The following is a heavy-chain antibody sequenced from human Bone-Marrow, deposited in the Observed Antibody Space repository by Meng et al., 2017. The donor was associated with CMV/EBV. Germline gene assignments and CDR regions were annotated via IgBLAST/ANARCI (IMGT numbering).Heavy chain of an antibody. CDR2: ISAYNGNT. V-gene: IGHV1-18*01. CDR3: ARDSPYLHYYGSGRPYNWFDP. Sequence: ASVKVSCKASGYTFTSYGISWVRQAPGQGLEWMGWISAYNGNTNYAQKLQGRVTMTTDTSTSTAYMELRSLRSDDTAVYYCARDSPYLHYYGSGRPYNWFDPWGQGPLVTVSS. D-gene: IGHD3-10*01. CDR1: GYTFTSYG. J-gene: IGHJ5*02.